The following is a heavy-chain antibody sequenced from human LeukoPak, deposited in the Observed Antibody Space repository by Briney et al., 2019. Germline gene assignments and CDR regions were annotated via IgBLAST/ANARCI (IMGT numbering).Heavy chain of an antibody. CDR1: GFTFSDYY. J-gene: IGHJ6*03. D-gene: IGHD6-6*01. Sequence: GGSLRLSCAASGFTFSDYYMSWIRQAPGKGLEWVSYISSSGSTIYYADSVKGRFTISRDNAKNSLYLQMNSLRAEDTAVYYCARALRQLVVEGNYYYMDVWGKGTTVTVSS. CDR3: ARALRQLVVEGNYYYMDV. CDR2: ISSSGSTI. V-gene: IGHV3-11*04.